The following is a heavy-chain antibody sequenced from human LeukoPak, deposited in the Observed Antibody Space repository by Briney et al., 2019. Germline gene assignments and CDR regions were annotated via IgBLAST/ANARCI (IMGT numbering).Heavy chain of an antibody. J-gene: IGHJ4*02. CDR3: ARVEGYYYDSSGYRSVDY. V-gene: IGHV3-7*01. CDR2: IKQDGSEK. D-gene: IGHD3-22*01. CDR1: GFTFSSYW. Sequence: GGSLRLSCAASGFTFSSYWMSWVRQAPGKGLEWVANIKQDGSEKYYVDSVKGRFTISRDNAKNSLYLQMNSLRAEDTAAYYCARVEGYYYDSSGYRSVDYWGQGTLVTVSS.